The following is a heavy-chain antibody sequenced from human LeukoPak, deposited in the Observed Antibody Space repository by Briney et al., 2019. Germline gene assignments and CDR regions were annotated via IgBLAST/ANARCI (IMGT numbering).Heavy chain of an antibody. CDR3: ARGSWSARPSYYYYYGMDV. J-gene: IGHJ6*02. Sequence: SQTLSLTCTVSGGSISSGSYYWSWIRQPAGKGLEWIGRIYTSGSTNYNPSLKSRVTISVDTSKNQFSLKLSSVIAADTAVYYCARGSWSARPSYYYYYGMDVWGQGTTVTVSS. CDR2: IYTSGST. CDR1: GGSISSGSYY. D-gene: IGHD6-6*01. V-gene: IGHV4-61*02.